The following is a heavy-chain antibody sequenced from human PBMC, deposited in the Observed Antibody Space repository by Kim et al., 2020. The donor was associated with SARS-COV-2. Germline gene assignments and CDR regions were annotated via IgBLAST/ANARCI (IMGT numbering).Heavy chain of an antibody. CDR3: GRLQWQGMDH. D-gene: IGHD6-19*01. J-gene: IGHJ4*02. Sequence: SETLSLTCTVSGFSIRGDYWGWIRQPPGRGLEWIGYIYYSGITDYNPSLKSRVTMSMDTSKNQFSLTLTSVTAADTAVYYCGRLQWQGMDHWGQGNMVTV. CDR2: IYYSGIT. CDR1: GFSIRGDY. V-gene: IGHV4-59*08.